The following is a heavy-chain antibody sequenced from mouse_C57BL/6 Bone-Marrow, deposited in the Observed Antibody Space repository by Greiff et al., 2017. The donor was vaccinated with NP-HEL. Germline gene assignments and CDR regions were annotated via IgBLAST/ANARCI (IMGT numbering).Heavy chain of an antibody. Sequence: VQLQQPGTELVKPGASVKLSCKASGYTFTSYWMHWVKQRPGQGLEWIGTINPSNGGTNYNQKFKSKATLTVDKSSSTAYMQLSSLTSADSAVYYCSSSDGYYEFAYWGQGTLVTVSA. CDR2: INPSNGGT. CDR3: SSSDGYYEFAY. D-gene: IGHD2-3*01. V-gene: IGHV1-53*01. J-gene: IGHJ3*01. CDR1: GYTFTSYW.